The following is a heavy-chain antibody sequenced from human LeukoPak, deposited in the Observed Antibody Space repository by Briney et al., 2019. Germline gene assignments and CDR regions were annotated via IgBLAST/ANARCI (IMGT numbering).Heavy chain of an antibody. CDR1: GFTFSSYG. V-gene: IGHV3-30*02. D-gene: IGHD3-16*02. CDR2: IRYDGSNK. Sequence: GGSLRLSCAASGFTFSSYGMHWVRQAPGKGLEWVAFIRYDGSNKYYADSVKGRFTISRDNSKNTLYLQMNSLRAEDTAVYYCAKPFGGVVGPFDYWGQGTLVTVSS. J-gene: IGHJ4*02. CDR3: AKPFGGVVGPFDY.